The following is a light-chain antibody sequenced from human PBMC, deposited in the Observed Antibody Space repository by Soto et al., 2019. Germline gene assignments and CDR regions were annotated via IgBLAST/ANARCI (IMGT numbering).Light chain of an antibody. J-gene: IGKJ1*01. CDR3: QQFRNWPWT. CDR1: QSISIN. CDR2: GAS. Sequence: EVVLTQSPGTLSVSPGDRVTLSCRASQSISINLAWYQHKPGQAPRLLIHGASTRATGVPARISGSGSGTKFTLTISSLQSEDFAVYYCQQFRNWPWTFGQGTKVDIK. V-gene: IGKV3D-15*01.